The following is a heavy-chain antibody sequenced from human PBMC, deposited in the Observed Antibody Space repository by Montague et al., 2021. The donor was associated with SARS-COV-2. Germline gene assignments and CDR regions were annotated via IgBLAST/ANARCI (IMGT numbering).Heavy chain of an antibody. CDR1: GGSLSGYY. CDR3: ARGSSCSGGSCYSEWDPYYYYGMDV. J-gene: IGHJ6*02. V-gene: IGHV4-34*01. D-gene: IGHD2-15*01. Sequence: SETLSLTCAVYGGSLSGYYWSWIRQPPGKGLEWIGEINHSGSTNYNPSLKSRVTISVDTSKNQFSLKLSSVTAADTAVYYCARGSSCSGGSCYSEWDPYYYYGMDVWGQGTTVTVSS. CDR2: INHSGST.